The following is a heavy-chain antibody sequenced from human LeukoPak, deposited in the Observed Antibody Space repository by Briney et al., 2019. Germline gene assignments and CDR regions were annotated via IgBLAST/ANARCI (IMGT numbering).Heavy chain of an antibody. CDR2: IYYSGST. CDR1: GGSISSSSYY. CDR3: ARGGSGPDAFDI. Sequence: SETLSLTCTVSGGSISSSSYYWGWIRQPPGKGLEWIGSIYYSGSTNYNPSLKSRVTISVDTSKNQFSLKLSSVTAADTAVYYCARGGSGPDAFDIWGQGTMVTVSS. V-gene: IGHV4-39*07. D-gene: IGHD1-26*01. J-gene: IGHJ3*02.